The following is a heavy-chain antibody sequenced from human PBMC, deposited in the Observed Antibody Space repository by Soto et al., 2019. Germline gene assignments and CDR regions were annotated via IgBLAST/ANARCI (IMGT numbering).Heavy chain of an antibody. D-gene: IGHD3-22*01. CDR2: IIPIFGTA. CDR1: GGTFSSYA. Sequence: QVQLVQSGAEVKKPGSSVKVSCKASGGTFSSYAISWVRQAPGQGLEWMGGIIPIFGTANYAQKFQGRVTITADESTSTAYMELSSLRSEDTAVYYCARDDAIVRRQDYYYYGMDVWGQGTTLTVSS. CDR3: ARDDAIVRRQDYYYYGMDV. V-gene: IGHV1-69*01. J-gene: IGHJ6*02.